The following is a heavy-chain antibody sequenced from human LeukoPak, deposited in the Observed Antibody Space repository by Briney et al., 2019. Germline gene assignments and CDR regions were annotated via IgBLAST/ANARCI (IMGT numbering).Heavy chain of an antibody. V-gene: IGHV3-43*02. Sequence: GGSLRLSCVVSGINFADYAMYCVRQPPGKGLEWVSLISADGGSTFSADSVKGRFSISRDNSKNSLYLQMNSLRSEDTAMYYCEKESRNFYYWGRGTLVAVSS. CDR2: ISADGGST. CDR3: EKESRNFYY. CDR1: GINFADYA. J-gene: IGHJ4*02.